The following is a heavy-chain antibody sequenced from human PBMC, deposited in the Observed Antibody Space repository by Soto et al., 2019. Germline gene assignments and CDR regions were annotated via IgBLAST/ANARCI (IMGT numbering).Heavy chain of an antibody. V-gene: IGHV3-23*01. CDR1: GFTFSSYA. CDR3: AKGTYYYDSSGYSGQSNIDY. D-gene: IGHD3-22*01. Sequence: GGSLRLSCAASGFTFSSYAMSWVRQAPGKGLEWVSAISGSGGSTYYADSVKGRFTISRDNSKNTLYLQMNSLRAEDTAVYYCAKGTYYYDSSGYSGQSNIDYWGQGTLVTVSS. J-gene: IGHJ4*02. CDR2: ISGSGGST.